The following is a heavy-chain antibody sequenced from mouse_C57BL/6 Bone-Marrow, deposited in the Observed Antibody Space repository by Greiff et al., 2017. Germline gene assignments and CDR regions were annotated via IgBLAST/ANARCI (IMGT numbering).Heavy chain of an antibody. CDR1: GYTFTSYW. CDR2: IYPGSGST. V-gene: IGHV1-55*01. Sequence: QVQLQQPGAELVKPGASVKMSCKASGYTFTSYWITWVKQRPGQGLEWIGDIYPGSGSTNYNEKFKSKATLTVDTASSTAYMQLSSLTSEDAAVYYCARPTVVAPFDYWGQGTTLTVSS. D-gene: IGHD1-1*01. CDR3: ARPTVVAPFDY. J-gene: IGHJ2*01.